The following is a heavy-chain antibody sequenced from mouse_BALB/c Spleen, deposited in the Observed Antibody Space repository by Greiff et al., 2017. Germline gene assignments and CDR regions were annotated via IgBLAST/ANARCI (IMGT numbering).Heavy chain of an antibody. CDR2: IRNKANGYTT. V-gene: IGHV7-3*02. D-gene: IGHD1-1*01. CDR1: GFTFTDYY. CDR3: AGGYYGSFDY. J-gene: IGHJ2*01. Sequence: EVKLLESGGGLVQPGGSLRLSCATSGFTFTDYYMSWVRQPPGKALEWLGFIRNKANGYTTEYSASVKGRFTISRDNAQSILYLQMNTLRAEDSATYYCAGGYYGSFDYWGQGTTLTVSS.